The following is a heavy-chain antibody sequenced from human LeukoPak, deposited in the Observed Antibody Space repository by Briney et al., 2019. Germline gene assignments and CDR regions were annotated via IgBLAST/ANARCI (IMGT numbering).Heavy chain of an antibody. D-gene: IGHD3-3*01. V-gene: IGHV3-48*01. CDR2: ISSSSSTI. J-gene: IGHJ6*02. Sequence: GGSLRLSCAASGFTFSSYSMNWVRQAPGKGLEWVSYISSSSSTIYYADSVKGRFTISRDNAKNSLYLQMNSLRAEDTAVYYCAKDGYYDFWSGYSVFYYGMDVWGQGTTVTVSS. CDR3: AKDGYYDFWSGYSVFYYGMDV. CDR1: GFTFSSYS.